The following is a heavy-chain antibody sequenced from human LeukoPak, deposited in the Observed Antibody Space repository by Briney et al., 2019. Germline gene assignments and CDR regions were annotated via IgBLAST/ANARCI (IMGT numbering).Heavy chain of an antibody. CDR2: INPNSGPT. CDR1: GYIFTAYY. V-gene: IGHV1-2*02. D-gene: IGHD5-18*01. J-gene: IGHJ4*02. Sequence: ASVRVSCKASGYIFTAYYIHWVRQAPGQGLEYIGWINPNSGPTNCAQKFQGRVTITRDTSISTVYLELRGLRSDDTAVYFCAKRQLRGYNFGYGSDYWGQGTLVTVSP. CDR3: AKRQLRGYNFGYGSDY.